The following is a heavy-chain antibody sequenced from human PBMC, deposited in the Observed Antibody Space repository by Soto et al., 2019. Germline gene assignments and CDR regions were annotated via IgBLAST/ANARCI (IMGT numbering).Heavy chain of an antibody. D-gene: IGHD1-1*01. CDR1: GDSISRSSHY. J-gene: IGHJ4*02. Sequence: SETLSLTCSVSGDSISRSSHYWGWIRQPPGKGLEWIGSVHISEKAYYNPSLKSRVTISVDTSKNQFSLKLSSVTAADTAVYYCAREWNQETGTYYFDYWGQGTLVTVSS. V-gene: IGHV4-39*07. CDR3: AREWNQETGTYYFDY. CDR2: VHISEKA.